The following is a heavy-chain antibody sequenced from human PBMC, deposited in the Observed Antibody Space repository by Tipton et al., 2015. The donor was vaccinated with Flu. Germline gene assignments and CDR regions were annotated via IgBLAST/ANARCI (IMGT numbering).Heavy chain of an antibody. CDR2: ICHSGST. CDR1: GDSIGRGYC. Sequence: TLSLTCSVSGDSIGRGYCWGWIRQPPGKGLEWIGNICHSGSTYDNPSLKSRVTISVDRSKNQFSLKMSSVTAADTAVYYCARRVYSNYVSEPKNWFDPWGQGILVTVSS. D-gene: IGHD4-11*01. V-gene: IGHV4-38-2*01. J-gene: IGHJ5*02. CDR3: ARRVYSNYVSEPKNWFDP.